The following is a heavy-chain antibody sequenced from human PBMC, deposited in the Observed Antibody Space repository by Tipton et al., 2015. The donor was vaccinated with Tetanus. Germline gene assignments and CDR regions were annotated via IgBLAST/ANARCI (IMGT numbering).Heavy chain of an antibody. CDR2: ITSSSSSI. CDR3: APGVYSGRSYLDY. D-gene: IGHD1-26*01. J-gene: IGHJ4*02. V-gene: IGHV3-21*01. CDR1: GFTFSTYT. Sequence: SLRLSCAASGFTFSTYTMSWVRQAPGKGLEWVSSITSSSSSIYYADSVQGRFTISRDNAKNSLHLEMNGLRAEDTAVYYCAPGVYSGRSYLDYWGQGTLVTVSS.